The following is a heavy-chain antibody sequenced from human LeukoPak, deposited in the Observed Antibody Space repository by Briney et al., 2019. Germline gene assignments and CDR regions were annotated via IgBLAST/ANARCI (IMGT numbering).Heavy chain of an antibody. CDR3: ARLESGSYSTYYYYGMDV. CDR2: IYYSGST. CDR1: GGSLSSSSYY. V-gene: IGHV4-39*01. Sequence: PSETLSLTCTVSGGSLSSSSYYWGWIRQPPGKGLEWIGSIYYSGSTYYNPSLKSRVTISVDTSKNQFSLKLSSVTAADTAVYYCARLESGSYSTYYYYGMDVWGQGTTVTVSS. D-gene: IGHD1-26*01. J-gene: IGHJ6*02.